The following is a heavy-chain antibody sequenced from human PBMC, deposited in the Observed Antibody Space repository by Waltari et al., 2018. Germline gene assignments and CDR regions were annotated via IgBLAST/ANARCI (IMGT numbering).Heavy chain of an antibody. CDR1: GGSISSGGYS. Sequence: QLQLQESGSGLVKPSQTLSLTGAVSGGSISSGGYSWSGIRHPPGKGLEWIGYIYHSGSTYYNPSLKSRVTISVDRSKNQFSLKLSSVTAADTAVYYCARAAFDDILTGYYIGWFDPWGQGTLVTVSS. J-gene: IGHJ5*02. V-gene: IGHV4-30-2*01. CDR3: ARAAFDDILTGYYIGWFDP. CDR2: IYHSGST. D-gene: IGHD3-9*01.